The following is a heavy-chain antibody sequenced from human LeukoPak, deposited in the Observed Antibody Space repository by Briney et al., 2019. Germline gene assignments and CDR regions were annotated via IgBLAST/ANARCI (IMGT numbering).Heavy chain of an antibody. Sequence: PGGSLRLSCAASGFTFSSYAMHWVRQAPGKGLEWVAVISYDGSNKYYADSVKGRFTISRDNSKNTLYLQMNSLRAEDTAVYYCANLNGPTYYYDSSGYYQLFDYWGQGTLVTVSS. D-gene: IGHD3-22*01. V-gene: IGHV3-30*04. CDR2: ISYDGSNK. CDR3: ANLNGPTYYYDSSGYYQLFDY. J-gene: IGHJ4*02. CDR1: GFTFSSYA.